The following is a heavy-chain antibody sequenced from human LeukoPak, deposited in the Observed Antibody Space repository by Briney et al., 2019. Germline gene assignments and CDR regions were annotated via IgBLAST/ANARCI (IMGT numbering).Heavy chain of an antibody. D-gene: IGHD2-21*02. V-gene: IGHV4-61*02. CDR3: ARDAAYCGGDCPPNYYYYYMDV. J-gene: IGHJ6*03. Sequence: SQTLSLTCTVSGGSISSGSYYWSWIRQPAGKGLEWIGRIYTSGSTNYNPSLKSRVTISVDTSKNQFSLKLSSVTAADTAVYYCARDAAYCGGDCPPNYYYYYMDVWGKGTTVTISS. CDR2: IYTSGST. CDR1: GGSISSGSYY.